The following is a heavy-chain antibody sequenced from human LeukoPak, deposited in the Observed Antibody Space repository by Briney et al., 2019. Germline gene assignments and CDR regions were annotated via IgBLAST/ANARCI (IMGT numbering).Heavy chain of an antibody. CDR2: IIPIFGTA. J-gene: IGHJ4*02. V-gene: IGHV1-69*06. Sequence: ASVKVSCKASGGTFSSYAISWVRQAPGQGLEWMGGIIPIFGTANYAQKFQGRVTITADKSTSTAYMELSSLRSEDTAVYYCAREGGHYYDSSGYSLDYWGQGTLVTVSS. D-gene: IGHD3-22*01. CDR1: GGTFSSYA. CDR3: AREGGHYYDSSGYSLDY.